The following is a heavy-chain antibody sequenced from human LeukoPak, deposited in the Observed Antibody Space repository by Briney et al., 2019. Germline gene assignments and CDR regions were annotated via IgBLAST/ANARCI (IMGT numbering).Heavy chain of an antibody. J-gene: IGHJ4*02. V-gene: IGHV3-33*01. CDR2: IWFDGNNK. D-gene: IGHD6-13*01. CDR1: GFTVSGIG. CDR3: PRKLGEQQPVRALFDY. Sequence: PGGPVSIVASRSGFTVSGIGPDPNRQAPGKGLEWVSVIWFDGNNKYYTDSVKGRFTISRDDSKNTLYLQMNGLRAEDTAVYYSPRKLGEQQPVRALFDYWRQGTLVTVSS.